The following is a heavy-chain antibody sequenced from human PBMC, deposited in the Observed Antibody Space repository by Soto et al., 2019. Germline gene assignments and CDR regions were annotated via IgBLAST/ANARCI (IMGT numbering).Heavy chain of an antibody. CDR3: ARPVGSGYYYYHMDL. CDR1: GGSFNNIRYY. Sequence: PXATLSLTCTVSGGSFNNIRYYWSWVRQPPGKGLEWIGYIYYSGSADYNPSLGSRVTISLDTSKNQFSLKLSSVTTADTAVYYCARPVGSGYYYYHMDLCAQGTTVTVSS. J-gene: IGHJ6*02. V-gene: IGHV4-61*01. CDR2: IYYSGSA.